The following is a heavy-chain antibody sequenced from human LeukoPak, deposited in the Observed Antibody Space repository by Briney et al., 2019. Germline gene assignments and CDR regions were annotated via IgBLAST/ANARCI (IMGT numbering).Heavy chain of an antibody. J-gene: IGHJ6*02. CDR3: ARGTTVTTEGYGMDV. CDR1: GGSFSGYY. V-gene: IGHV4-34*01. D-gene: IGHD4-11*01. Sequence: SETLSLTCAVYGGSFSGYYWTWIRQPPGKGLEWIGEINHNGSTNYNPSLKSRVTISLDTSKNQFSLKLSSVTAADTAVYYCARGTTVTTEGYGMDVWGQGTTVTVSS. CDR2: INHNGST.